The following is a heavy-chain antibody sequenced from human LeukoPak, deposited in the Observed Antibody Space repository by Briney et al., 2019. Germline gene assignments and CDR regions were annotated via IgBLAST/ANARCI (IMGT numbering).Heavy chain of an antibody. CDR2: IFPKFGTS. CDR3: ARGSSGSHTFDF. D-gene: IGHD1-26*01. CDR1: GGTFSTYG. Sequence: SVKVSCKSSGGTFSTYGFTWVRQAPGQGLEWMGWIFPKFGTSNYAQRFQGRVTITADESTNTAYMEMRSLRSDDTAVYCCARGSSGSHTFDFWGQGSLVTVSS. V-gene: IGHV1-69*13. J-gene: IGHJ4*02.